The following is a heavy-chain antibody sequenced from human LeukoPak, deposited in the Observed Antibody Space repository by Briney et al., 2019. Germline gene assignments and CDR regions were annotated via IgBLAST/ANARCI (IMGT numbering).Heavy chain of an antibody. V-gene: IGHV4-39*07. CDR2: IYYSGST. CDR1: GGSISSSSYY. CDR3: ARDPAAKDAFDI. Sequence: SETLSLTCTVSGGSISSSSYYWGWIRQPPGKGLEWIGSIYYSGSTYYNPSLKSRVTISVDTSKNQFSLKLSSVTAAGTAVYYCARDPAAKDAFDIWGQGTMVTVSS. J-gene: IGHJ3*02. D-gene: IGHD2-2*01.